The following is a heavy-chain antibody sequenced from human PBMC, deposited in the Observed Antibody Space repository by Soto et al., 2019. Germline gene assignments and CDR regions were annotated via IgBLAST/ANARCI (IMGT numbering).Heavy chain of an antibody. Sequence: GGSLRLSCAASGFTFSSYGMHWVRQAPGKGLEWVAVISYDGSNKYYADSVKGRFTISRDNSKNTLYLQMNSLRAEDTAVYYCAKDFGFYGGNSHYYYGMDVWGQGTTVTVSS. D-gene: IGHD4-17*01. CDR1: GFTFSSYG. CDR3: AKDFGFYGGNSHYYYGMDV. CDR2: ISYDGSNK. J-gene: IGHJ6*02. V-gene: IGHV3-30*18.